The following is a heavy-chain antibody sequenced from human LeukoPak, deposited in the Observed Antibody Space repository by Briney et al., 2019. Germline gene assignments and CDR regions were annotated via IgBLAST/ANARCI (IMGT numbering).Heavy chain of an antibody. CDR2: FDPEDGET. Sequence: ASVKVSCKVSGYTLTELSMHWVRQAPGKGLEWMGGFDPEDGETIYAQKFQGRVTMTEDTSTDTAYMELSRLRSDDTAVYYCARNPEELLGHFYFDYWGQGTLVTVSS. CDR1: GYTLTELS. D-gene: IGHD1-26*01. V-gene: IGHV1-24*01. CDR3: ARNPEELLGHFYFDY. J-gene: IGHJ4*02.